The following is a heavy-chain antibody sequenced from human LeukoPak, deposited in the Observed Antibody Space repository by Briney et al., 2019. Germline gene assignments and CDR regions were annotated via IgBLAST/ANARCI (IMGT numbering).Heavy chain of an antibody. D-gene: IGHD3-22*01. CDR2: INPSGGST. J-gene: IGHJ4*02. V-gene: IGHV1-46*01. Sequence: GASLKVSCKASGYTFTGYYMHWVRQAPGQGLEWMGIINPSGGSTSYAQKFQGRVTMTRDTSTSTVYMELSSLRSEDTAVYYCARVGKLYDSSGYNDYWGQGTLVTVSS. CDR3: ARVGKLYDSSGYNDY. CDR1: GYTFTGYY.